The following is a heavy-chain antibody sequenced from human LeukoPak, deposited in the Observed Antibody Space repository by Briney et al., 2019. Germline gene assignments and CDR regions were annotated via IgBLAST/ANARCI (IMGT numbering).Heavy chain of an antibody. CDR1: GVTVSSNY. J-gene: IGHJ4*02. CDR2: IYSGGST. Sequence: PGGSLRLSCAASGVTVSSNYMSWVRQAPGKGLEWVSVIYSGGSTYYADSVKGRFTISRDNSKNTLYLQMNSLRADDTAVYYCARAGDDFWSGSHFDYWGQGTLVTVSS. D-gene: IGHD3-3*01. V-gene: IGHV3-53*01. CDR3: ARAGDDFWSGSHFDY.